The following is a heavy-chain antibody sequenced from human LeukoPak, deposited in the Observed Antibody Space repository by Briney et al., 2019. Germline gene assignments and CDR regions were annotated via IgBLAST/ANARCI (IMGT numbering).Heavy chain of an antibody. Sequence: GASLRLSCAASGFTFSNYAMSWVRQAPGKGLEWVSAITGSGGNTYYADSVKGRFTISRDNSKNTVFLQMNSLRAEDTAVYYCGKGGNYNVWPVYYVPDYWGQEPWSPSPQ. V-gene: IGHV3-23*01. CDR3: GKGGNYNVWPVYYVPDY. D-gene: IGHD3-3*01. J-gene: IGHJ4*01. CDR2: ITGSGGNT. CDR1: GFTFSNYA.